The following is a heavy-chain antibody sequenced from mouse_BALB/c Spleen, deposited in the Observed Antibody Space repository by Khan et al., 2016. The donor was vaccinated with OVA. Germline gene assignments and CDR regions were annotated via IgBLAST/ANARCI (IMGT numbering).Heavy chain of an antibody. D-gene: IGHD1-1*01. V-gene: IGHV9-3-1*01. J-gene: IGHJ2*01. Sequence: QIQLVQSGPELKKPGETVKISCKASGYTFTNYGINWVKQAPGKGLKWMGWIITYTGEPTYADDFKGRFAFSLETSASTAYLQINNLKNEDTATYFCARYYGSSYDYFDYWGQGTTLTVSS. CDR2: IITYTGEP. CDR3: ARYYGSSYDYFDY. CDR1: GYTFTNYG.